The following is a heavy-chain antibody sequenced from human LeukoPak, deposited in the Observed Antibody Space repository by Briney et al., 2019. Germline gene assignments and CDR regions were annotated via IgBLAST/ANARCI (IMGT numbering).Heavy chain of an antibody. CDR1: GGSISSGGYY. D-gene: IGHD6-13*01. Sequence: SETLSLTCTVSGGSISSGGYYWSWIRQPPGKGLEWIGYIYHSGSTYYNPSPKSRVTISVDRSKNQFSLKLSSVTAADTAVYYCARDTGYSSSWHMDVWGKGTTVTVSS. J-gene: IGHJ6*03. CDR3: ARDTGYSSSWHMDV. V-gene: IGHV4-30-2*01. CDR2: IYHSGST.